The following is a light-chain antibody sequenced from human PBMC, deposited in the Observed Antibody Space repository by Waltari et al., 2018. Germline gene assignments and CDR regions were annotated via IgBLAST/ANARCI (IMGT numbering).Light chain of an antibody. CDR1: YSNVGANV. CDR2: RND. J-gene: IGLJ2*01. CDR3: ASWDDSLNGRWV. V-gene: IGLV1-44*01. Sequence: QSVLTQPPSASGTPGQRVTISCSGSYSNVGANVVNWYQHLPGTAPKLLIYRNDRRPSWVPDRFSASKSGTSASLAISGLRPEDEADYYCASWDDSLNGRWVFGGGTKLTVL.